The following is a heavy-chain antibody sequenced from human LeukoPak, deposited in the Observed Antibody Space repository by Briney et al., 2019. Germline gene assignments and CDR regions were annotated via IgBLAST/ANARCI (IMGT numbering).Heavy chain of an antibody. Sequence: PGGSLRLSCAASGLTFSSHWMHWVRQAPGKGLEWVSVIYSGGSTYYADSVKGRFTISRDNSKNTLYLQMNSLRAEDTAVYYCARAKVRGVPYYYYGMDVWGQGTTVTVSS. J-gene: IGHJ6*02. V-gene: IGHV3-53*01. CDR1: GLTFSSHW. D-gene: IGHD3-10*01. CDR2: IYSGGST. CDR3: ARAKVRGVPYYYYGMDV.